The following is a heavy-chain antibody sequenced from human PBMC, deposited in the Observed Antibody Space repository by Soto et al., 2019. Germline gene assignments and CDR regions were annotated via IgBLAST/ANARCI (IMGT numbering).Heavy chain of an antibody. CDR2: IYSGGST. CDR1: GFTVSSNY. V-gene: IGHV3-53*01. D-gene: IGHD6-19*01. J-gene: IGHJ1*01. CDR3: ARDVSGWQYFQH. Sequence: GGSLRLSCAASGFTVSSNYMSWVRQAPGKGLEWVSVIYSGGSTYYADSVKGRFTISRDNSKNTLYLQMNSLRAEDTAVYYCARDVSGWQYFQHWGQGTLVTVSS.